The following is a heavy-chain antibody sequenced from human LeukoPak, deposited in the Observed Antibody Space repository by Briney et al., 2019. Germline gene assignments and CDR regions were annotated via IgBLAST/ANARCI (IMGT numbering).Heavy chain of an antibody. V-gene: IGHV3-30*02. J-gene: IGHJ4*02. D-gene: IGHD5-12*01. CDR1: GFTFSDYG. CDR2: IRYDGSNK. Sequence: GGSLRLSCAASGFTFSDYGMHWVRQAPGKGLEWVAFIRYDGSNKYYADSVKGRFTISRDNSKNTLYLQMNSLRAEDTAVYYCAKASRIVATPIDYWGQGTLVTVSS. CDR3: AKASRIVATPIDY.